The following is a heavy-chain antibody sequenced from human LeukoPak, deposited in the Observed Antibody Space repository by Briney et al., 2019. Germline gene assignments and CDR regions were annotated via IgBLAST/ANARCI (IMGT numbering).Heavy chain of an antibody. CDR1: GFNFSSYS. Sequence: GGSLRLSCAASGFNFSSYSMNWVRQAPGKGLERVSSISSSSSYIYYADSVKGRFTISRDNAKNSLYLQMNSLRAEDTAVYYCARATTLYYYYYYMDVWGKGTTVTVSS. J-gene: IGHJ6*03. D-gene: IGHD1-1*01. V-gene: IGHV3-21*01. CDR2: ISSSSSYI. CDR3: ARATTLYYYYYYMDV.